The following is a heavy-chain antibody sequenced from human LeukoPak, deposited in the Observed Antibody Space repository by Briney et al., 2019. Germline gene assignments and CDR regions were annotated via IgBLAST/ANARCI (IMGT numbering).Heavy chain of an antibody. CDR2: ISYDGSNK. CDR3: AKAAFMVRGVIMAVADY. V-gene: IGHV3-30*18. CDR1: GFTFSSYG. D-gene: IGHD3-10*01. Sequence: QSGGSLRLSCAASGFTFSSYGMHWVRQAPGKGLEWVAVISYDGSNKYYADSVKGRFTISRDNSKNTLYLQMNSLRAEDTAVYYCAKAAFMVRGVIMAVADYWGQGTLVTVSS. J-gene: IGHJ4*02.